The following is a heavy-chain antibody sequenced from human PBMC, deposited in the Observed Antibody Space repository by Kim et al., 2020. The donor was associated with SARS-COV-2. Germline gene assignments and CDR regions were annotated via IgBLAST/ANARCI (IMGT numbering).Heavy chain of an antibody. CDR1: GFSFSSYA. V-gene: IGHV3-23*01. Sequence: GGSLRLSCAASGFSFSSYAMTWVRQAPGKGLEWVSVITGSGASTSYADSVTGRFIISRDNSKNTLHLQMNSLRADDTAVYYCAARGGWQTNLPIYFDYWG. D-gene: IGHD3-16*01. CDR2: ITGSGAST. J-gene: IGHJ4*01. CDR3: AARGGWQTNLPIYFDY.